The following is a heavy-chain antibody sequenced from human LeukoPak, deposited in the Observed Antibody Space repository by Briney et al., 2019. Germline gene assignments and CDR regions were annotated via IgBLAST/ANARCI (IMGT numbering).Heavy chain of an antibody. Sequence: GGSLRLSCAVSGSTFSKYWMHWVRQAPGKGLVWVARINPDGSRTNYADSVAGRFTISRDNAKNTLYLQMNSLRAEDTAVYYCSWDHTGKEDIWGHGTMVTVPS. CDR1: GSTFSKYW. V-gene: IGHV3-74*01. CDR3: SWDHTGKEDI. CDR2: INPDGSRT. D-gene: IGHD1-26*01. J-gene: IGHJ3*02.